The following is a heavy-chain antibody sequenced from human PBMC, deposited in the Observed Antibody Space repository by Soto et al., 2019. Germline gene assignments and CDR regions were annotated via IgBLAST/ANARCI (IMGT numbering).Heavy chain of an antibody. J-gene: IGHJ3*02. D-gene: IGHD2-15*01. Sequence: EVQLLESGGGLVQPGGSLRLSCAASGFTFSYYAMSWVRQAPGKGLEWVSTVSGGGDSTDKAGSVKGRFTISRYNSKNSLSLEMNSLRAGDWAVYACEKKGLGSLTMYCSDVCCHYAFDMGGQGTMVTVSS. CDR3: EKKGLGSLTMYCSDVCCHYAFDM. CDR2: VSGGGDST. V-gene: IGHV3-23*01. CDR1: GFTFSYYA.